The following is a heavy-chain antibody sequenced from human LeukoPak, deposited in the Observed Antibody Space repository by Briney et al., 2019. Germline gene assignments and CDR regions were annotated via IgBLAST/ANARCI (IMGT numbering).Heavy chain of an antibody. V-gene: IGHV4-59*08. D-gene: IGHD3-16*02. CDR2: IYYSGST. CDR1: GGSISSYY. J-gene: IGHJ4*02. CDR3: ARQGTLKGPGPL. Sequence: PSETLSLTCTVSGGSISSYYWSWIRQPPGKGLEWIGYIYYSGSTNYNPSLKSRVTISVDTSKNQFSLKLSSVTAADTAVYYCARQGTLKGPGPLWGQGTLVTVSS.